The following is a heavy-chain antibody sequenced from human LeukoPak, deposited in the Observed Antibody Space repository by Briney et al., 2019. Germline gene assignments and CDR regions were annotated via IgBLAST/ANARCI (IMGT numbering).Heavy chain of an antibody. D-gene: IGHD2-21*02. Sequence: PGRSLSLSCAASAFTFSSYGMHWVRQAPGKGLEWVAVISYDGSNKYYADSVKGRFTICRDNSMNTLYLQMNRLSAEETAVYYCAREAAYCGGDCYWWFDPWGQGTLVTVSS. V-gene: IGHV3-30*03. J-gene: IGHJ5*02. CDR1: AFTFSSYG. CDR3: AREAAYCGGDCYWWFDP. CDR2: ISYDGSNK.